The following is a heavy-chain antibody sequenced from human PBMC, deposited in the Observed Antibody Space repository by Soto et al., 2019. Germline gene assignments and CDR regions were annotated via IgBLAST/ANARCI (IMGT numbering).Heavy chain of an antibody. V-gene: IGHV4-30-2*01. CDR1: GGSISSGGYS. CDR3: AKDARVDGYWDFDY. Sequence: PSETLSLTCAVSGGSISSGGYSWSWIRQPPGKGLEWIGYIYHSGSTYYNPSLKSRVTISVDRSKNQFSLKLSSVTAEDTAVYYCAKDARVDGYWDFDYWGQGTLVTVSS. J-gene: IGHJ4*02. D-gene: IGHD5-12*01. CDR2: IYHSGST.